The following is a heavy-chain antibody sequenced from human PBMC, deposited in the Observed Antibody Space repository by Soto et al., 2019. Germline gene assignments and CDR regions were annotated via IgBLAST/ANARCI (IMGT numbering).Heavy chain of an antibody. D-gene: IGHD2-8*01. CDR3: ARRGYYAISAFGI. J-gene: IGHJ3*02. CDR2: IYYSGST. V-gene: IGHV4-39*01. Sequence: QLQLQESGPGLVKPSETLSLTCTVSGGSISSSSYYWGWIRQPPGKGLEWIGSIYYSGSTYYNPSLKSRVTISVDTSKNQFSLKLSSVTAADTAVYYCARRGYYAISAFGIWGQGTMVTVSS. CDR1: GGSISSSSYY.